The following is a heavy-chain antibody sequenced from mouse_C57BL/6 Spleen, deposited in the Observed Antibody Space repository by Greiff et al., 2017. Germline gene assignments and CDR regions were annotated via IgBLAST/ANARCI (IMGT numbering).Heavy chain of an antibody. J-gene: IGHJ2*01. CDR3: ARIYYDYYFDY. CDR2: ISDGGSYT. V-gene: IGHV5-4*01. D-gene: IGHD2-4*01. Sequence: EVQLVESGGGLVKPGGSLKLSCAASGFTFSSYAMSWVRQTPEKRLEWVATISDGGSYTYYPDNVKGRFTISRDNAKNNLYLQMSHLKSEDTAMYYCARIYYDYYFDYWGQGTTLTVSS. CDR1: GFTFSSYA.